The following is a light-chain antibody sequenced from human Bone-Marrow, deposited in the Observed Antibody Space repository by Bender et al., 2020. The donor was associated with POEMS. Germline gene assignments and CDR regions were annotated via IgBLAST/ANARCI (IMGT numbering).Light chain of an antibody. V-gene: IGLV2-14*03. CDR3: CSYSSTSAAVI. J-gene: IGLJ2*01. CDR2: DVK. Sequence: QSALTQPPSASGSPGQSVTISCTGIASDVGGYNSVSWYQQLPGKAPKLLIYDVKNRPSGVSNRFSGSKSGSTASLSISGLLAEDEAEYYCCSYSSTSAAVIFGGGTKVTVL. CDR1: ASDVGGYNS.